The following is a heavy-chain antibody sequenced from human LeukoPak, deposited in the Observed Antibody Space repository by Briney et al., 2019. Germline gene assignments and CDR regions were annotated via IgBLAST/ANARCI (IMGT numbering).Heavy chain of an antibody. CDR2: ISYTGST. J-gene: IGHJ4*02. Sequence: SETLSLTCTVSGGSISSSGYFWVWLRQPPGKGLEWIGSISYTGSTFHNPSLKSRLTISRDTSKNQFSLRLSSVTAADTAVYYCARGDGDYVGFDYWGQGTLVTVSS. D-gene: IGHD4-17*01. CDR3: ARGDGDYVGFDY. V-gene: IGHV4-39*07. CDR1: GGSISSSGYF.